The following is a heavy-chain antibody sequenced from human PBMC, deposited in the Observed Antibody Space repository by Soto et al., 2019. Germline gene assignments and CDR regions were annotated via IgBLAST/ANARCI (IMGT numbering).Heavy chain of an antibody. D-gene: IGHD3-16*01. V-gene: IGHV4-31*03. Sequence: SETLSLTCTVSGGSISSGGYYWSWIRQHPGKGLEWIGYIYYSGSTYYNPSLKSRVTISVDTSKNQFSLKLSSVTAADTAVYYCARNRVGGRNGAFDIWGQGTMVTVSS. J-gene: IGHJ3*02. CDR1: GGSISSGGYY. CDR3: ARNRVGGRNGAFDI. CDR2: IYYSGST.